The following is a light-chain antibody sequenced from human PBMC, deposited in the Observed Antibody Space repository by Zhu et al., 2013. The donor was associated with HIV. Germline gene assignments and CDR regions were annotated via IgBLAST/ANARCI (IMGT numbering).Light chain of an antibody. J-gene: IGLJ3*02. CDR1: SSNIGNNY. CDR2: DNN. CDR3: GTWDARLNGVV. Sequence: QSVLTQPPSVSAAPGQRVTISCSGSSSNIGNNYVSWYQQLPGTAPNLLIYDNNKRPSGIPDRFSGSKSGTSATLGITGLQSGDEADYYCGTWDARLNGVVFGGGTKLTVL. V-gene: IGLV1-51*01.